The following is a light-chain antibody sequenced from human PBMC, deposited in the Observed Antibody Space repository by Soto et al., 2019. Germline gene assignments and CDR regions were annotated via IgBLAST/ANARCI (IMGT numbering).Light chain of an antibody. CDR1: QSIGTH. CDR3: QQSYTIPYT. Sequence: DIQMTQSPSSLPASVGDRVTLTCRASQSIGTHLNWYQQKPGKAPKLLIYAASSLQSGVPSRLSGSGSGTDFTLTISSLQPEDFANYYCQQSYTIPYTFGQGTKLEIK. J-gene: IGKJ2*01. CDR2: AAS. V-gene: IGKV1-39*01.